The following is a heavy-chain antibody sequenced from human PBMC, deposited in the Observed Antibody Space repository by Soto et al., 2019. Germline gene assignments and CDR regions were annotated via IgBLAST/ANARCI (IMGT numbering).Heavy chain of an antibody. CDR2: ISVFNGYA. Sequence: ASVKVSCKTSGYSFYNSGISWVRQAPGQGLEWMGWISVFNGYAHYAQKFQGRVSMTADTLTSTAYMELRGLRSDDTAMYYCSKNGTSWFASWGQGTPVTVLL. CDR3: SKNGTSWFAS. V-gene: IGHV1-18*01. D-gene: IGHD1-1*01. J-gene: IGHJ5*01. CDR1: GYSFYNSG.